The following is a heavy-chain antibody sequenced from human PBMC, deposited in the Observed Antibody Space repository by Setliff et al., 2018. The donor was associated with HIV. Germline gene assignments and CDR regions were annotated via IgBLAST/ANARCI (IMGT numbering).Heavy chain of an antibody. Sequence: PGGSLRLSCAASEFSFSTSWMHWVRQAPGKGLVWVSTINSDGSTTTYADSVKGRFTISRDNAKNTPYLQMNSLRGEDTAVYYCHCFMAGWGKGTTVTVSS. V-gene: IGHV3-74*03. CDR3: HCFMAG. CDR2: INSDGSTT. CDR1: EFSFSTSW. J-gene: IGHJ6*03.